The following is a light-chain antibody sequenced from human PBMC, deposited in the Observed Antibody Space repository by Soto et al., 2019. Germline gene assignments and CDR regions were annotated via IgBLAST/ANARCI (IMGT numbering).Light chain of an antibody. J-gene: IGKJ1*01. CDR3: QQYDTYWT. V-gene: IGKV1-5*01. Sequence: DIQMTQSPSTLSASVGDRVTITCRASQDIGSWLAWFQQKPGRAPKLLIYAASSLQSGVPSRFSGSGSGADFTLTISSLQPEDFATYYCQQYDTYWTFGQGTKVDIK. CDR1: QDIGSW. CDR2: AAS.